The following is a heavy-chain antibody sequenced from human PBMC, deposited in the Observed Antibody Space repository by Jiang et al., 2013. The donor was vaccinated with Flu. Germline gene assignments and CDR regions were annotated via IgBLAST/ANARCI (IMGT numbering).Heavy chain of an antibody. J-gene: IGHJ3*02. D-gene: IGHD1-26*01. CDR1: GGSISSYY. Sequence: SGPGLVKPSETLSLTCTVSGGSISSYYWSWIRQPPGKGLEWIGYIYYSGSTNYNPSLKSRVTISVDTSKNQFSLKLSSVTAADTAVYYCARHPIDVVMGATPDAFDIWGQGTMVTVSS. CDR2: IYYSGST. CDR3: ARHPIDVVMGATPDAFDI. V-gene: IGHV4-59*08.